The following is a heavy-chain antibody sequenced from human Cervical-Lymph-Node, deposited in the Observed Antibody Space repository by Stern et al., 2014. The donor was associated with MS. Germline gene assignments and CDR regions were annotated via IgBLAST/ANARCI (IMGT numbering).Heavy chain of an antibody. D-gene: IGHD2-15*01. J-gene: IGHJ4*02. CDR2: IYPADSET. CDR3: ARTVCSGGSCYTVPFDY. CDR1: GYSFVSYW. Sequence: EVQLEESGAEVKKPGESLKISCKGSGYSFVSYWIGWVRQMPGKGLEWMGIIYPADSETRYSPSFQGQVTISADKSISTAYLQWSSLKASDTAMYYCARTVCSGGSCYTVPFDYWGQGTLVTVSS. V-gene: IGHV5-51*01.